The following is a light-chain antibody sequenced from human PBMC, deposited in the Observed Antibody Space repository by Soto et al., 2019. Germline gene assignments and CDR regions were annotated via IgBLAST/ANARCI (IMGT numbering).Light chain of an antibody. CDR3: CSYAGSFVV. Sequence: QSALTQPRSVSGSPGQSVTISCTGTSSDVGGYDYVSWYQQHPGEAPKLMIFGVNKRPSGVPDRFSGSKSGNTASLTISGLQAEDEADYYCCSYAGSFVVFGGGTKLTVL. V-gene: IGLV2-11*01. CDR1: SSDVGGYDY. J-gene: IGLJ2*01. CDR2: GVN.